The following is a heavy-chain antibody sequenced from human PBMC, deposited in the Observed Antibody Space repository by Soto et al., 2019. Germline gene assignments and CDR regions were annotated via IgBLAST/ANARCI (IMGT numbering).Heavy chain of an antibody. CDR3: ARGLSHYDFWSGYYSLKYYFDY. Sequence: QVQLQQWGAGLLKPSETLSLTCAVYGGSFSGYYWSWIRQPPGKGREWIGEINHSGSTNYNPSLKSRVTISVDTSKNQFSLKLSSVTAADTAVYYCARGLSHYDFWSGYYSLKYYFDYWGQGTLVTVSS. CDR1: GGSFSGYY. D-gene: IGHD3-3*01. J-gene: IGHJ4*02. CDR2: INHSGST. V-gene: IGHV4-34*01.